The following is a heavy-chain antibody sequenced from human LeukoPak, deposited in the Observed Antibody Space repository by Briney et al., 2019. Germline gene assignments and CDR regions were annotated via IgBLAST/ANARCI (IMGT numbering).Heavy chain of an antibody. Sequence: PGGSLRLSCAGSGFTFSSYEMNWVRQARGKGLEGVSYIGGSGSTIYYADSVKGRSTISRDNAKNSLYLQMNSLRAEDTAVYYCGGGYYYDSSGYYSDHWGQGTLVTVSS. CDR2: IGGSGSTI. D-gene: IGHD3-22*01. J-gene: IGHJ4*02. V-gene: IGHV3-48*03. CDR1: GFTFSSYE. CDR3: GGGYYYDSSGYYSDH.